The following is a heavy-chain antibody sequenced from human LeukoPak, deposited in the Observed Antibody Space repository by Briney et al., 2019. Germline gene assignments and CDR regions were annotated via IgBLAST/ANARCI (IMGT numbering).Heavy chain of an antibody. CDR2: IYTRGST. D-gene: IGHD3-3*01. CDR1: GGSISSGSYY. J-gene: IGHJ6*03. CDR3: AREGRYDFWSGYYTGPYYYYYYYMDV. Sequence: SQTLSLTCTVSGGSISSGSYYWSWIRQPAGKGLEWIGRIYTRGSTNYNPSLKSRVTISIDTSKNQFSLKLSSVTAADTAVYYCAREGRYDFWSGYYTGPYYYYYYYMDVWGKGTTVTVSS. V-gene: IGHV4-61*02.